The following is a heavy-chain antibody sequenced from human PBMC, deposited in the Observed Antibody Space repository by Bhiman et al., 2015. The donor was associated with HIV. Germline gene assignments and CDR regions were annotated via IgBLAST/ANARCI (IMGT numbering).Heavy chain of an antibody. J-gene: IGHJ4*02. CDR1: GFTFSSYA. Sequence: EVQLLESGGGLVQPGESLRLSCAASGFTFSSYAMIWVRQAPGKGLEWVSAITGGGGSTYYADSVKGRFTISRDNSKNTLYLQMNSLRAEDTAVYYCAKDLALGSSSGNYFDYWGQGTLVTVSS. CDR3: AKDLALGSSSGNYFDY. CDR2: ITGGGGST. D-gene: IGHD6-6*01. V-gene: IGHV3-23*01.